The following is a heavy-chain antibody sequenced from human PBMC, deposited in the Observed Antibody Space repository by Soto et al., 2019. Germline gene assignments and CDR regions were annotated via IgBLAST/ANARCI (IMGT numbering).Heavy chain of an antibody. CDR3: SRWPHAGGGSGQADYIGLVG. V-gene: IGHV4-34*01. D-gene: IGHD1-26*01. J-gene: IGHJ3*01. CDR2: VSHRRST. Sequence: TLPFTYGINDGSWSGYYWTWIRQAPGRGLEWIGEVSHRRSTNYSPSLKSRVSISIDRSKKQFSRRLISVTAADTAVYYWSRWPHAGGGSGQADYIGLVGWGQTTMDTVSS. CDR1: DGSWSGYY.